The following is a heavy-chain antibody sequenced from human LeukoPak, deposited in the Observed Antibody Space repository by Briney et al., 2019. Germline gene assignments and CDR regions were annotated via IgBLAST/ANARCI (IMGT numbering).Heavy chain of an antibody. Sequence: SETLSLTCTVSGGSLSGSHWSWIRQPPGKGLEWIGYICTSGSTNYNPSLKSRVTMSIDTSKNQFSLKLSSVTAADTAFYYCARRGGRFDWWGQGTLVTVSS. CDR2: ICTSGST. V-gene: IGHV4-4*09. CDR3: ARRGGRFDW. D-gene: IGHD3-10*01. J-gene: IGHJ4*02. CDR1: GGSLSGSH.